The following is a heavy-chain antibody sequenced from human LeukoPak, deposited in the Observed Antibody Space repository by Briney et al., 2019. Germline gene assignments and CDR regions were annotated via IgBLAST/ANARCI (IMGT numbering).Heavy chain of an antibody. J-gene: IGHJ6*03. CDR2: IYYSGST. CDR1: GGSISSYY. CDR3: ARSDYYYYYMDV. V-gene: IGHV4-59*01. Sequence: SETLSLTCTVSGGSISSYYWSWIRQPPGKGLEWIGYIYYSGSTNYNPSLRSRVTISVDTSKNQFSLKLSSVTAADTAVYYCARSDYYYYYMDVWGKGTTVTVSS.